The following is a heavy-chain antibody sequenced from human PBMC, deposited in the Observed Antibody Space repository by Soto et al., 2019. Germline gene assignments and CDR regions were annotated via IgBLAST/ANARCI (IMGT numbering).Heavy chain of an antibody. CDR2: IYYSGST. V-gene: IGHV4-59*01. CDR1: GGSISSYY. D-gene: IGHD2-2*02. CDR3: ARALHCSSTSCYIRGGPYNWFDP. J-gene: IGHJ5*02. Sequence: PSETLSLTCTVSGGSISSYYWSWIRQPPGKGLEWIGYIYYSGSTNYNPSLKSRVTISVDTSKNQFSLKLSSVTAADTAVYYCARALHCSSTSCYIRGGPYNWFDPWGQGTLVTVSS.